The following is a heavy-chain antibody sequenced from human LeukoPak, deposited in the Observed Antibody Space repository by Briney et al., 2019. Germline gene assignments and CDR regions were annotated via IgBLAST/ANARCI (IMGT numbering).Heavy chain of an antibody. Sequence: ETLSLTCTVSGGSVSSGSYYWSWIRQPPGKGLEWISSISSSSSYIYYADSVKGRFTISRDNAKNSLYLQMNSLRAEDTAVYYCARGSTQNDYWGQGTLVTVSS. J-gene: IGHJ4*02. CDR3: ARGSTQNDY. D-gene: IGHD2-2*01. V-gene: IGHV3-21*01. CDR1: GGSVSSGSYY. CDR2: ISSSSSYI.